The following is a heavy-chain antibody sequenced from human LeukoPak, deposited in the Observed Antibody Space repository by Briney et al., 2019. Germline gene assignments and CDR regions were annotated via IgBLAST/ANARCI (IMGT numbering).Heavy chain of an antibody. V-gene: IGHV4-39*01. J-gene: IGHJ4*02. Sequence: PSETLSLTCTVSGGPISSGSNYWGWIRQPPGKGLEWIGSIYYSGSTYYNPSLKSRVTISVDTSKNQFSLKLSSVIAADTAIFYCARHSGMTTATAYLDYWGQGILVTVSS. D-gene: IGHD4-17*01. CDR1: GGPISSGSNY. CDR2: IYYSGST. CDR3: ARHSGMTTATAYLDY.